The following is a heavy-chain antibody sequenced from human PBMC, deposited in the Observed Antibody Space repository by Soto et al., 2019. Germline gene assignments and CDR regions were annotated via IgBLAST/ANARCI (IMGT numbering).Heavy chain of an antibody. Sequence: GSGPTLVNPTQTLTLTCTSSGFSLSTSGMCVSWIRQPPGKALEWLALIDWDDDKYYSTSLKTRLTISKDTSKNQVVLTMTNMDPVDTATYYCARIRRGYSYGSSYYYYGMDVWGQGTTVTVSS. CDR1: GFSLSTSGMC. CDR3: ARIRRGYSYGSSYYYYGMDV. J-gene: IGHJ6*02. V-gene: IGHV2-70*01. CDR2: IDWDDDK. D-gene: IGHD5-18*01.